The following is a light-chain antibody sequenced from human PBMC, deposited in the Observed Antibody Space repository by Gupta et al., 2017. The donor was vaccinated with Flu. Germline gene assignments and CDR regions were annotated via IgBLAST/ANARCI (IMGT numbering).Light chain of an antibody. CDR3: QQYDSPPPLT. V-gene: IGKV4-1*01. J-gene: IGKJ4*01. Sequence: DIVMTQSPDPLAVSLGERATINCKSSQSVLYSSNNMNYLAWYQQKPGQPPKLLIYWASTRESGVPDRFSGSGSGTDFTLTISSLQAEDVAVYYCQQYDSPPPLTFGGGTKVEIK. CDR2: WAS. CDR1: QSVLYSSNNMNY.